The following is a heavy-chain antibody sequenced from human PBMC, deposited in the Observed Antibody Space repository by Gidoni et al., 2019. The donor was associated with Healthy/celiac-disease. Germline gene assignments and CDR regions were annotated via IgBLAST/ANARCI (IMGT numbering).Heavy chain of an antibody. CDR3: ARGPHYGDYFVY. Sequence: QVQLQQWGAGLLKPSETLSLTCAVYGGSFSGYYWSWIRQPPGKGLEWIGEINHSGSTNYNPSLKSRVTISVDTSKNQFSLKLSSVTAADTAVYYCARGPHYGDYFVYWGQGTLVTVSS. CDR2: INHSGST. CDR1: GGSFSGYY. J-gene: IGHJ4*02. V-gene: IGHV4-34*01. D-gene: IGHD4-17*01.